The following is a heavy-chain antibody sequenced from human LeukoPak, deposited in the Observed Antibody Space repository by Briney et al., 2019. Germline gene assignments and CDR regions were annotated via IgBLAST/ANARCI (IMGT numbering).Heavy chain of an antibody. D-gene: IGHD3-16*02. J-gene: IGHJ4*02. CDR3: AKANMITFGGVIAN. Sequence: GGSLRLSCAASGFTFSSYAMSWVRQAPGKGLEWVSAISGSGGSTYYADSVKGRFTISRDNSKNTLYLQMNRLRAEDTAVYYCAKANMITFGGVIANWGQGTLVTVSS. CDR2: ISGSGGST. V-gene: IGHV3-23*01. CDR1: GFTFSSYA.